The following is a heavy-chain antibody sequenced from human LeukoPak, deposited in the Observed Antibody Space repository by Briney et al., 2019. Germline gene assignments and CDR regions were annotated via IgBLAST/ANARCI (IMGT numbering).Heavy chain of an antibody. V-gene: IGHV4-30-4*01. CDR1: GGSISSGDYY. CDR2: IYYSGST. D-gene: IGHD3-22*01. CDR3: ARQTPGITMIVVAVDGAFDI. Sequence: SETLSLTCTVSGGSISSGDYYWSWIRQPPGKGLEWIGYIYYSGSTYYNPSLKSRVTISVDTSKNQFSLKLSSVTAADTAVYYCARQTPGITMIVVAVDGAFDIWGRGTMVTVSS. J-gene: IGHJ3*02.